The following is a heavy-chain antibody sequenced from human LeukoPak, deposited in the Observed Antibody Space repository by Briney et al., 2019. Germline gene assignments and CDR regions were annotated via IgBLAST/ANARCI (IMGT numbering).Heavy chain of an antibody. CDR1: GFSFSIYW. CDR2: IKRDGSEK. D-gene: IGHD3-10*01. CDR3: ASETYYYGSGSYYKGQF. V-gene: IGHV3-7*04. Sequence: GGSLRLSCAASGFSFSIYWMNWVRQAPGKGLEWVSNIKRDGSEKYYVDSVKGGFTVSRDNAKNTLYLQMNSLRAEDTAVYYCASETYYYGSGSYYKGQFWGQGTLVAVSS. J-gene: IGHJ4*02.